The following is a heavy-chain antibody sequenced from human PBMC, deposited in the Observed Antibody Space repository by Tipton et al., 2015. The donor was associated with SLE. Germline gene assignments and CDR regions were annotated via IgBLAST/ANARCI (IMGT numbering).Heavy chain of an antibody. CDR2: ISWHGDT. J-gene: IGHJ5*02. Sequence: SLRLSCAASGFTFDDYAMHWVRQAPGKGLEWLSGISWHGDTFYADSVKGRFTISRDNAKNSLSLQMNSLRTEDTAVYYCATCHVLRFFDWFDPWGQGTLVTVSS. V-gene: IGHV3-9*01. CDR3: ATCHVLRFFDWFDP. D-gene: IGHD3-3*01. CDR1: GFTFDDYA.